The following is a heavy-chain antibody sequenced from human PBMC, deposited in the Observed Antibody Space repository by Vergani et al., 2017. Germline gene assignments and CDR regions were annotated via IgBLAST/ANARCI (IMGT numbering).Heavy chain of an antibody. CDR2: IYNSGNG. Sequence: QMQLQESGPGLVKASETLSLTCTVSGDSIISRSYYWGWIRQPPGKGLEWIGSIYNSGNGDSSSSLKSRVTISADTSKNQFSLRLTSVTAADTAVYYCASGKYYSDSTTHFRGRYFDVWGGGTLVAV. J-gene: IGHJ2*01. D-gene: IGHD1-1*01. CDR3: ASGKYYSDSTTHFRGRYFDV. V-gene: IGHV4-39*01. CDR1: GDSIISRSYY.